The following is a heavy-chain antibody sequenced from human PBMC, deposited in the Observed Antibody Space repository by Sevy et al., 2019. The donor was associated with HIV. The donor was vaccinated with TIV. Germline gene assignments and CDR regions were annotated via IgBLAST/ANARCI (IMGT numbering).Heavy chain of an antibody. CDR3: AREDQAAAEPFDY. CDR1: GFTFSSYW. J-gene: IGHJ4*02. D-gene: IGHD6-13*01. CDR2: INSDGSST. V-gene: IGHV3-74*01. Sequence: GGSVRLSCAASGFTFSSYWMHWVRQAPGKGLVWVSRINSDGSSTSYADSVKGRFTISRDNAKNTLYLQMNSLRAEDTAVYYCAREDQAAAEPFDYWGQGTLVTVSS.